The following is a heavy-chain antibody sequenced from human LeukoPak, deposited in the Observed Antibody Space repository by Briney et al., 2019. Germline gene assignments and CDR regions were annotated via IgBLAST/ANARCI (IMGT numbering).Heavy chain of an antibody. CDR3: ARLPTFYFDSSHYHYDY. Sequence: GGSLRLSCAASGFTFSSSAMSWVRQAPGKGLEWVSSISGSGPSTAYADSVKGRFTISRDKSKNTLYLQMNSLKVEDTAVYYCARLPTFYFDSSHYHYDYWGRGTQVTVSS. J-gene: IGHJ4*02. V-gene: IGHV3-23*01. D-gene: IGHD3-22*01. CDR1: GFTFSSSA. CDR2: ISGSGPST.